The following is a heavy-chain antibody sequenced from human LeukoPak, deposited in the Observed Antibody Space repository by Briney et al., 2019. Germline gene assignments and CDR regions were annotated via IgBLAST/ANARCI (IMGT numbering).Heavy chain of an antibody. Sequence: GGSLRLSCAASGLSFSRYEMNWVRQAPGKGVEGVSYISSSGSTIYYAGSVKGRFTISRDNAKNSLYLQMNSLSAEDTAVYYCVDFPYYYDSSGYSLGTRNYWGQGTLVTVSS. CDR3: VDFPYYYDSSGYSLGTRNY. D-gene: IGHD3-22*01. J-gene: IGHJ4*02. CDR2: ISSSGSTI. CDR1: GLSFSRYE. V-gene: IGHV3-48*03.